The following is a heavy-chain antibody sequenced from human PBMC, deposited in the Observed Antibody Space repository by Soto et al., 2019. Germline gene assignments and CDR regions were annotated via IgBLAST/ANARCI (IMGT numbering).Heavy chain of an antibody. Sequence: EVQLVQSGAEVKKPGESLKISCKGSGNSFSTYWIGWVRQMPGKGLEWMGIIYPGDSDTRYSPSFQGQVTISADKSISTAYLQWSSLKASDTAMYYCARHSLLECSSSSCYGPVFDYWGQGTLVTVSS. CDR2: IYPGDSDT. CDR3: ARHSLLECSSSSCYGPVFDY. CDR1: GNSFSTYW. D-gene: IGHD2-2*01. V-gene: IGHV5-51*01. J-gene: IGHJ4*02.